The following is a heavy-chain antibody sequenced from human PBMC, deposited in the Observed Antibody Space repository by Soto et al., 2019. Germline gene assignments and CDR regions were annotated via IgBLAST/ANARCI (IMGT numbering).Heavy chain of an antibody. Sequence: SETLSLTCTVSGGSISSYYWSWIRQPPGKGLEWIGYIYYSGSTNYNPSLKSRVTISVDTSKNQFSLKLSSVTAADTAVYYCARHADVGDFWSGYLNTGAFDIWGQGTMVTVSS. J-gene: IGHJ3*02. CDR3: ARHADVGDFWSGYLNTGAFDI. CDR2: IYYSGST. D-gene: IGHD3-3*01. CDR1: GGSISSYY. V-gene: IGHV4-59*08.